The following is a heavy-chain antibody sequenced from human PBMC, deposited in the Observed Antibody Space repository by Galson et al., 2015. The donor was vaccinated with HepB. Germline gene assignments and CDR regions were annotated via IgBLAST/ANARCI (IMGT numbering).Heavy chain of an antibody. CDR1: GFAFSSYA. D-gene: IGHD1-26*01. CDR2: ISSDGGTK. J-gene: IGHJ2*01. V-gene: IGHV3-30*04. Sequence: SLRLSCAASGFAFSSYALHWVRQAPGRGLEWVAVISSDGGTKHHADSVKGRFTISRDNSKKTLYLRMNSLRAEDTAVYYCATDSGRVGATPDWYFDLWGRGTLVTVSS. CDR3: ATDSGRVGATPDWYFDL.